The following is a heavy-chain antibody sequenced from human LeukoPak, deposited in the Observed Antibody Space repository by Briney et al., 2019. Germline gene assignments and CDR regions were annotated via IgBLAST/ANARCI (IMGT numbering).Heavy chain of an antibody. Sequence: PSETLSLTCTVSGGSISSYYWSWIRLPPGKGLEWIGYIYYSGSTNYNPSLKSRVTISVDTSKNQFSLKLSSVTAADTAVYYCARNAGWFDPWGQGTLVTVSS. CDR3: ARNAGWFDP. D-gene: IGHD6-13*01. CDR1: GGSISSYY. V-gene: IGHV4-59*01. J-gene: IGHJ5*02. CDR2: IYYSGST.